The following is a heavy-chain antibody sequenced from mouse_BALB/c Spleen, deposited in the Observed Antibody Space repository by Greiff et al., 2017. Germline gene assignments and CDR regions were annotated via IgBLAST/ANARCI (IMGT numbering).Heavy chain of an antibody. V-gene: IGHV7-3*02. CDR1: GFTFTDYY. CDR2: IRNKANGYTT. J-gene: IGHJ3*01. CDR3: ARDPHFAY. Sequence: EVQLQQSGGGLVQPGGSLRLSCATSGFTFTDYYMSWVRQPPGKALEWLGFIRNKANGYTTEYSASVKGRFTISRDNSQSILYLQMNTLRAEDSATYYCARDPHFAYWGQGTLVTVSA.